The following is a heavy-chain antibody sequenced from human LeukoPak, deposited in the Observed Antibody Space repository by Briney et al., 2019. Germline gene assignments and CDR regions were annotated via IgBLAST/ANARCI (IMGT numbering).Heavy chain of an antibody. V-gene: IGHV4-59*08. D-gene: IGHD6-13*01. Sequence: SETLSLTCTVSGGSISSYYCSWIRQPPGKGLEWIGYIYYSGSTNYNPSLKSRVTISVDTSKNQFSLKLSSVTAADTAVYYCARRGYSSSWGYWFDPWGQGTLVTVSS. CDR1: GGSISSYY. J-gene: IGHJ5*02. CDR3: ARRGYSSSWGYWFDP. CDR2: IYYSGST.